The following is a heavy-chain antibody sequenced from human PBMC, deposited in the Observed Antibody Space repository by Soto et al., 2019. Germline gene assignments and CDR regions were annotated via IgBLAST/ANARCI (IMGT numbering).Heavy chain of an antibody. CDR2: INPNSGGT. CDR3: ARGDILTGYYLGGMDV. V-gene: IGHV1-2*04. Sequence: GASVKVSCKASGYTFTGYYMHWVRQAPGQGLEWMGWINPNSGGTNYAQKFQGWVTMTRDTSISTAYMELSRLRSDDTAVYYCARGDILTGYYLGGMDVWGQGTTVTVSS. CDR1: GYTFTGYY. J-gene: IGHJ6*02. D-gene: IGHD3-9*01.